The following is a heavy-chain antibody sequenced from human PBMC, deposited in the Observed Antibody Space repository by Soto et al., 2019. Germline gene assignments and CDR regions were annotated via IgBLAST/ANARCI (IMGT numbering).Heavy chain of an antibody. V-gene: IGHV4-31*03. D-gene: IGHD3-10*01. J-gene: IGHJ5*02. Sequence: HVQLQESGPGLVKPSQTLSLTCTVSGGSVNVGDHYWSWIRQYPGRGLEWIGYISYSGNTYYNPSLKGRITLSLGMAKSLFSLKRTSVTAADTAMYYCAREEVAYFGSGSHNWFDPWGQGTLVTVSS. CDR2: ISYSGNT. CDR3: AREEVAYFGSGSHNWFDP. CDR1: GGSVNVGDHY.